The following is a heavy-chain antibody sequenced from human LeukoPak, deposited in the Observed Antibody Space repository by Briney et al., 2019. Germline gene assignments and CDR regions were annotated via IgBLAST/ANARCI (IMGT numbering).Heavy chain of an antibody. CDR2: ISYDGSNK. D-gene: IGHD3-10*01. CDR1: GFTFSSYA. CDR3: AKGGSGSYYLYDY. J-gene: IGHJ4*02. Sequence: GGSLRLSCAASGFTFSSYAMHWVRQAPGKGLEWVAVISYDGSNKYYADSVKGRFTISRDNAKNSLYLQMNSLRAEDTAVYYCAKGGSGSYYLYDYWGQGTLVTVSS. V-gene: IGHV3-30*04.